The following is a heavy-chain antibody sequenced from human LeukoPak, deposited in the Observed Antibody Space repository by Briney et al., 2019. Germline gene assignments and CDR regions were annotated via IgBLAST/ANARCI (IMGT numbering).Heavy chain of an antibody. CDR2: INSNGGST. V-gene: IGHV3-64*01. CDR1: GFPFSSYA. Sequence: GGSLRLSFAASGFPFSSYAMHWVRQAPGKGLEYVSAINSNGGSTYYANSVKGRFTISRDNSKNTLYLQMGSLRAEDMAVYYCARGDTPGWGSYRYTGFFDYWGQGTLVTVSS. J-gene: IGHJ4*02. D-gene: IGHD3-16*02. CDR3: ARGDTPGWGSYRYTGFFDY.